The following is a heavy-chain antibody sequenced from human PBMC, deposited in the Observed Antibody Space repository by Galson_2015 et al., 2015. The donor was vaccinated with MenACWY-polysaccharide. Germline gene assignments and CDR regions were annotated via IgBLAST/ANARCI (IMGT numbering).Heavy chain of an antibody. CDR3: AKGGLSYAYGMDV. V-gene: IGHV3-30*18. D-gene: IGHD3-16*01. J-gene: IGHJ6*02. CDR1: GFTFSTYA. CDR2: ISYDGSNT. Sequence: SLRLSCAASGFTFSTYAMHWVRQAPGKGLEWVAVISYDGSNTYYADSMKGGFTISRDNSKNTLYLQMNSLRPEDTAVYYCAKGGLSYAYGMDVWGQGTTVTVSS.